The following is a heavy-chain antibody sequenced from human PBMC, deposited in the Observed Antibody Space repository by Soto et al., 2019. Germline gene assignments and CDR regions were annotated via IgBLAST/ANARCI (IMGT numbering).Heavy chain of an antibody. V-gene: IGHV1-3*01. J-gene: IGHJ3*02. CDR2: INAGNGNT. D-gene: IGHD2-2*01. CDR1: GYTFTSYA. Sequence: ASVKVSCKASGYTFTSYAMHWVRQAPGQRLEWMGWINAGNGNTKYSQKFQGRVTITRDTSASTAYMELSSLRSEDTAVYYCARVGDKERRDIVVVPAANWYAFDIWGQGTMVTVSS. CDR3: ARVGDKERRDIVVVPAANWYAFDI.